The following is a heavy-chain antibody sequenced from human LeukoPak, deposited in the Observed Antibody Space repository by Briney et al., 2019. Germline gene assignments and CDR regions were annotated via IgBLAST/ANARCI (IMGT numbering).Heavy chain of an antibody. CDR2: ISAYNGNT. J-gene: IGHJ6*02. CDR1: GYTLTSYG. CDR3: ARDRRFLSYYYGMDV. Sequence: ASVKVSCKASGYTLTSYGISWVRQAPGQGLEWMGWISAYNGNTNYAQKLQGRVTMTTDTSTSTAYMELRSLRSDDTAVYYCARDRRFLSYYYGMDVWGQGTTVTVSS. D-gene: IGHD3-3*01. V-gene: IGHV1-18*01.